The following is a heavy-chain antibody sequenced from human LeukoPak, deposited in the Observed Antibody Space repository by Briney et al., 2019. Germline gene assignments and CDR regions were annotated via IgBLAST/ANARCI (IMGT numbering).Heavy chain of an antibody. J-gene: IGHJ3*02. Sequence: SETLSLTCTVSGGSLSSSSYYWGWIRQPPGRGLEWIVSIYYSGSTYYNPPLKSRVTISVDTSKNQFSLKLSSVTAADTDVYYCARRGNYCVGWELPSGTRDDAFDIWGQGTMVTVSS. D-gene: IGHD1-26*01. CDR1: GGSLSSSSYY. CDR2: IYYSGST. V-gene: IGHV4-39*01. CDR3: ARRGNYCVGWELPSGTRDDAFDI.